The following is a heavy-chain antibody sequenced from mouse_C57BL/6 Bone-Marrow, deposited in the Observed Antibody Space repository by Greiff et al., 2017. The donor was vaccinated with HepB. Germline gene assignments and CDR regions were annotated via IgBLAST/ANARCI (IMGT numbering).Heavy chain of an antibody. Sequence: VKLVESGGDFVKPGGSLKLSCAASGFTFSSYGMSWVRPSPDKRLEWVATISSGGSYTYYPDSVKGRFTISRDNAKNTLYLQMSIPKSEDTAMYYCAVSHYYGSSFLFAYWGQGTLVTVSA. CDR1: GFTFSSYG. V-gene: IGHV5-6*02. CDR2: ISSGGSYT. J-gene: IGHJ3*01. CDR3: AVSHYYGSSFLFAY. D-gene: IGHD1-1*01.